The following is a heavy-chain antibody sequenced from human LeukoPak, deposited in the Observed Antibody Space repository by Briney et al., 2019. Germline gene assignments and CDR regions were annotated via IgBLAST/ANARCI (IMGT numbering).Heavy chain of an antibody. D-gene: IGHD4-17*01. J-gene: IGHJ2*01. V-gene: IGHV1-18*04. CDR2: ISAYSGDT. CDR1: GYSFSGYA. CDR3: ARPGTSYGDYGWYFDL. Sequence: GASVKVSCKASGYSFSGYAISWVRQAPGQGLDWMGRISAYSGDTKYAQNFQGRLTMTTDTSTSTAYMELRSLRSDDTAVYFCARPGTSYGDYGWYFDLWGRGTLVTVSS.